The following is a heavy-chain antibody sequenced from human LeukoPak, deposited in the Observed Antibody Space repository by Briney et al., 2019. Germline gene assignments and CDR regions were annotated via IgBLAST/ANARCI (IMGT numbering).Heavy chain of an antibody. CDR2: IYTSAST. CDR3: ASESRCPFYHYGSGVYGAFAI. J-gene: IGHJ3*02. V-gene: IGHV4-61*02. Sequence: PSQTLSLTCTVSGGSISSGCYYWSWIRQPAGKGLEWIGRIYTSASTNYNPSLQSRVTISVDTSKNQVYLKLSSVPAADTSVYCCASESRCPFYHYGSGVYGAFAICGQARMVTAPS. D-gene: IGHD3-10*01. CDR1: GGSISSGCYY.